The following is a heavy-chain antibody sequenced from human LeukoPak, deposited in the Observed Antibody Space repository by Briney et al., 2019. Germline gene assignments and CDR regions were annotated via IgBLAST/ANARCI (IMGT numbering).Heavy chain of an antibody. D-gene: IGHD3-10*01. V-gene: IGHV3-53*01. CDR1: GLTASSNY. J-gene: IGHJ4*02. CDR2: IYSGGGT. CDR3: ARVASGRPKSYDY. Sequence: PGGSLRLSCAASGLTASSNYMSWARQAPGKGLEWVSVIYSGGGTYYADSVKGRFTISRDNAENSLYLQMNSLRAEDTAVYYCARVASGRPKSYDYWGQGTLVTVSS.